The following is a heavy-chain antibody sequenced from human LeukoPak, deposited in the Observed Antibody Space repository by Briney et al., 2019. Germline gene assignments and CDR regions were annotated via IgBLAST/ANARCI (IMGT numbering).Heavy chain of an antibody. V-gene: IGHV4-59*08. Sequence: SETLSLTCTVSGGSISSYYWSWIRQPPGKGLEWIGYIYYSGSTNYNPSFKSRVTISVDTSKNQFSLKLSSVTAADTAVYYCARSGVVVAAFDYWGQGTLVTVSS. J-gene: IGHJ4*02. CDR3: ARSGVVVAAFDY. CDR2: IYYSGST. CDR1: GGSISSYY. D-gene: IGHD2-15*01.